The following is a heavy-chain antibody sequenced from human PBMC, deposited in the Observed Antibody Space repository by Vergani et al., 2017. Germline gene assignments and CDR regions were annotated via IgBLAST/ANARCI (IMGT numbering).Heavy chain of an antibody. CDR2: IYTSGST. Sequence: QVQLQESGPGLVKPSQTLSLTCTVSGGPISSGSYYWSWIRQPAGKGLEWIGRIYTSGSTNYNPALTSRVTRSVDTSKNQFSLKLSSVTAADTAVYYCARGYSSSWYGSFQHWGQGTLVTVSS. CDR3: ARGYSSSWYGSFQH. D-gene: IGHD6-13*01. J-gene: IGHJ1*01. V-gene: IGHV4-61*02. CDR1: GGPISSGSYY.